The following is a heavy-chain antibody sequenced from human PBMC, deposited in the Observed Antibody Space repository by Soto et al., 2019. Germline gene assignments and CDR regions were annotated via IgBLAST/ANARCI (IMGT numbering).Heavy chain of an antibody. J-gene: IGHJ4*02. Sequence: EVQLVESGGGLIQPGGSLRLSCAASGFSVSTYYRSWVRQAPGKGLEWVSIIESIGSTYYADSVKGRFAISRDSSKNTVYLQMNSLRAEDTAVYFCARDWNWAYDFWGQGTLVTVSS. CDR1: GFSVSTYY. D-gene: IGHD1-1*01. CDR2: IESIGST. V-gene: IGHV3-53*01. CDR3: ARDWNWAYDF.